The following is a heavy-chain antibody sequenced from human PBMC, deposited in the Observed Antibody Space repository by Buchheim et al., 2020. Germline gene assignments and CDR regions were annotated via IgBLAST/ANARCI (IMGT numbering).Heavy chain of an antibody. CDR2: ISSSGLST. D-gene: IGHD6-13*01. J-gene: IGHJ4*02. V-gene: IGHV3-23*04. Sequence: VQLVESGGGVVQPGRSLRLSCAASGFTFSSYAMNWVRQAPGKGLEWVSDISSSGLSTYYADSVKGRFTISRDNSKNTLYLQMNSLRAEDTAVYYCAKGGSSSWSGAFDYWGQGTL. CDR1: GFTFSSYA. CDR3: AKGGSSSWSGAFDY.